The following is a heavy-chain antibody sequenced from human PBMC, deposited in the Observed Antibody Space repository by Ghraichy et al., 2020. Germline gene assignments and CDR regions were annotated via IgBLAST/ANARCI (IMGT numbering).Heavy chain of an antibody. CDR2: IYTSGST. CDR1: GGSISSYY. CDR3: ARDRYSSSTRWFDP. V-gene: IGHV4-4*07. Sequence: PETLSLTCTVSGGSISSYYWSWIRQPAGKGLEWIGRIYTSGSTNYNPSLKSRVTMSVDTSKNQFSLKLSSVTAADTAVYYCARDRYSSSTRWFDPWGQGTLVTVSS. D-gene: IGHD6-6*01. J-gene: IGHJ5*02.